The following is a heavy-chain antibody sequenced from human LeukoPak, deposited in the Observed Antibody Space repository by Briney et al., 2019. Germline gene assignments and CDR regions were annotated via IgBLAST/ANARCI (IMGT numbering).Heavy chain of an antibody. Sequence: PSETLSLTCTVSGGSISSYYWSWIRQPPGKGLEWIGYIYYSGSTNYNPSLKSRVTISVDTSKNQFSLKLSSVTAADTAVYYCARVGSDDYGDYYFDYWGQGTLVTVSS. CDR3: ARVGSDDYGDYYFDY. J-gene: IGHJ4*02. D-gene: IGHD4-17*01. V-gene: IGHV4-59*01. CDR1: GGSISSYY. CDR2: IYYSGST.